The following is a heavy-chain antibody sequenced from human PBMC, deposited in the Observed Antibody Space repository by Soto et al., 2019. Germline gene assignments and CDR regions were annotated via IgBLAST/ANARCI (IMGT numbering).Heavy chain of an antibody. D-gene: IGHD1-26*01. J-gene: IGHJ6*02. CDR3: ARNAGASGSYWVSSIYYYGMDV. Sequence: SETLSLTCTVSGGSISSSSYYWGWIRQPPGKGLEWIGSIYYSGSTYYNPSLKSRVTISVDTSKNQFSLKLSSVTAADTAVYYCARNAGASGSYWVSSIYYYGMDVWGQGTTVTVSS. CDR2: IYYSGST. CDR1: GGSISSSSYY. V-gene: IGHV4-39*01.